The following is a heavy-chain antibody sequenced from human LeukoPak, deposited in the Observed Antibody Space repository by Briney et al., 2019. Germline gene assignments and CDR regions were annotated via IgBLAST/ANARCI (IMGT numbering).Heavy chain of an antibody. D-gene: IGHD3-3*01. J-gene: IGHJ4*02. V-gene: IGHV3-30*02. Sequence: GGSLRLSCAASGFTFSSYGMHWVRQAPGKGLEWVAFKRYDGSNKYYADSVKGRFTISRDNSKNTLYLQMNSLRAEDTAVYYCARDWRGLLIHRRGFDYWGQGTLVTVSS. CDR2: KRYDGSNK. CDR3: ARDWRGLLIHRRGFDY. CDR1: GFTFSSYG.